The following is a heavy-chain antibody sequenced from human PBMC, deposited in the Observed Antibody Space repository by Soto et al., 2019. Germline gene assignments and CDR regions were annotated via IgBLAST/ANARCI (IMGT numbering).Heavy chain of an antibody. CDR2: INHSGST. CDR1: GGSCSGYY. J-gene: IGHJ4*02. CDR3: AREGNLGRWLQPLDF. V-gene: IGHV4-34*01. D-gene: IGHD5-12*01. Sequence: PSETLSLTCAVYGGSCSGYYWTWIRQPPGTGLEWIGEINHSGSTNYNPSLKSRVTISVDTSKNQFSLKLISVTAADTAKYFCAREGNLGRWLQPLDFWGQGTLVTVSS.